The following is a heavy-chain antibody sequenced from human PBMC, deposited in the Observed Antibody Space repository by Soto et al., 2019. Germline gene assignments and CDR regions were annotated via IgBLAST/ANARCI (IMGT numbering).Heavy chain of an antibody. Sequence: QVQLVESGGGVVQPGRSLRLSCAASGFTFSSYAMHWVRQAPGKGLEWVAVISYDGSNKYYADSVKGRFTISRDNSKNTLYLQTNSLRAEHTAPYYCAPDDSSGWHPDYWGQGTLVTVSS. V-gene: IGHV3-30-3*01. CDR2: ISYDGSNK. CDR3: APDDSSGWHPDY. CDR1: GFTFSSYA. D-gene: IGHD6-19*01. J-gene: IGHJ4*02.